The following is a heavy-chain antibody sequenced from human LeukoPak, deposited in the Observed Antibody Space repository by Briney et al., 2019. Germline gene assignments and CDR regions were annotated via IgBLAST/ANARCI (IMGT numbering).Heavy chain of an antibody. CDR2: VHYSGST. J-gene: IGHJ4*02. V-gene: IGHV4-59*02. CDR1: GDSVSSSY. Sequence: PSETLSLTCTVSGDSVSSSYWSWIRQPPGKGLEWIGYVHYSGSTNYNPSLKSRVTISVDTSKNQFSLKLSSVTAADTAVYYCARGPARGTFDYWGQGTLVTVSS. CDR3: ARGPARGTFDY.